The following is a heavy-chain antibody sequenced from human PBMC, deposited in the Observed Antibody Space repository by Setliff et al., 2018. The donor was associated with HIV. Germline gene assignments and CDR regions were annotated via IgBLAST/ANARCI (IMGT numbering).Heavy chain of an antibody. Sequence: SETLSLTCTVSGGSISSGGYYWSWIRQHPGKGLEWIGYIYYSGTTYYNPSLKSRITISVDTSKNQFSLKLSSATTADTAMYYCVRPSFGIGGGSMFDSWGQGIVVTVSS. J-gene: IGHJ4*02. D-gene: IGHD3-3*01. V-gene: IGHV4-31*03. CDR1: GGSISSGGYY. CDR3: VRPSFGIGGGSMFDS. CDR2: IYYSGTT.